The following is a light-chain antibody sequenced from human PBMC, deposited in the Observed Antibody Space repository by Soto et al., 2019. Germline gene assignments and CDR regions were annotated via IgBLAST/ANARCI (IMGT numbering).Light chain of an antibody. CDR1: QSVSSY. CDR2: DAS. CDR3: QQRSNWSIT. Sequence: ELAVTQAPTTLSLSPAARAISPCRATQSVSSYLAWYQQKPGQAPRLLIYDASNRATGIPARFSGSGSGTDFTLTISSLEPEDFAVYYCQQRSNWSITFGQGTRLEIK. J-gene: IGKJ5*01. V-gene: IGKV3-11*01.